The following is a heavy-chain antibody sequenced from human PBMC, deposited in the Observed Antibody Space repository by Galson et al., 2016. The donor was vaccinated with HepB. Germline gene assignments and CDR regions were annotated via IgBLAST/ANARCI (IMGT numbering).Heavy chain of an antibody. D-gene: IGHD2/OR15-2a*01. CDR3: ARHEYRHSRTFEN. CDR1: GFTFSTNW. Sequence: SLRLSCAASGFTFSTNWMSWIRRPPGKGLEWVANIKRDGSEKYYVDSVKGRFIISRDNAKDSLYLQMNSLRAEDAAVYYCARHEYRHSRTFENWGRGTQVTVSS. V-gene: IGHV3-7*01. J-gene: IGHJ4*02. CDR2: IKRDGSEK.